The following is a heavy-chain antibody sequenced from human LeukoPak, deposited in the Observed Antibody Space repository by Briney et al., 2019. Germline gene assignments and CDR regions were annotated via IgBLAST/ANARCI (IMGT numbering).Heavy chain of an antibody. J-gene: IGHJ4*02. CDR3: ARDGTVDKKGWVYFDH. V-gene: IGHV3-48*03. Sequence: GGSLRLSCVGSGFAFSSFELNWVRQAPGKGLEWIAHTSSTGDDVHYADSLMGRFTISRDNAKNSLYLQIHSLRAEDTAVYYCARDGTVDKKGWVYFDHWGQGALATVSS. CDR2: TSSTGDDV. CDR1: GFAFSSFE. D-gene: IGHD1-1*01.